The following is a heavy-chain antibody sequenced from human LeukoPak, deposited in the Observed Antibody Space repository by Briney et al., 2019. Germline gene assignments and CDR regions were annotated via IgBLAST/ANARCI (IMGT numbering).Heavy chain of an antibody. CDR3: FTVTTGVSNAFDI. Sequence: SVKVSCKASGFTFTSSAMQWVRQARGQRLEWIGWIVVGSGNTNYAQKFQERVTITRDMSTSTAYMELSSLRSEDTAVYYCFTVTTGVSNAFDIWGQGTMVTVSS. D-gene: IGHD4-17*01. CDR2: IVVGSGNT. V-gene: IGHV1-58*02. J-gene: IGHJ3*02. CDR1: GFTFTSSA.